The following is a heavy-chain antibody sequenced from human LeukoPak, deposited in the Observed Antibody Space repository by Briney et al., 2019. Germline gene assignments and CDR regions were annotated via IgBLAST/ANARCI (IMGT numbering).Heavy chain of an antibody. CDR3: ARAITYYYDSSGYYSTYYFDY. Sequence: PGGSLRLSCAASGFTFSDYYMSWIRQAPGKGLEWVSYISSSGSTIYYADSVKGRFTISRDNAKNSLYLQMNSLRAEDTAVYYCARAITYYYDSSGYYSTYYFDYWGQGTLVTVSS. J-gene: IGHJ4*02. CDR1: GFTFSDYY. CDR2: ISSSGSTI. D-gene: IGHD3-22*01. V-gene: IGHV3-11*01.